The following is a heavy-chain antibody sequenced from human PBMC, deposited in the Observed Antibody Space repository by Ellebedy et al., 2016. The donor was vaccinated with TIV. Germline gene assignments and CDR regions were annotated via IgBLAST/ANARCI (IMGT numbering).Heavy chain of an antibody. D-gene: IGHD3-22*01. CDR1: GYTFTSYG. CDR2: INAYNGNT. V-gene: IGHV1-18*01. CDR3: ARGGQPRYYDSSGAPEYFQH. Sequence: AASVKVSCKASGYTFTSYGISWVRQAPGQGLEWMGWINAYNGNTNYAQKLQGRVTMTTDTSTLTAYMELRSLRSDDTAVYYCARGGQPRYYDSSGAPEYFQHWGQGTLVTVSS. J-gene: IGHJ1*01.